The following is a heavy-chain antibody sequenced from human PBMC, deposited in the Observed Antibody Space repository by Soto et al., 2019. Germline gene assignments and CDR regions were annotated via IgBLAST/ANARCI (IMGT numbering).Heavy chain of an antibody. Sequence: EVQLVESGGGLVQPGRSLRLSCAASGFTFDDYAMHWVRQAPGKGLEWVSGISWNSGSIGYADSVKGRFTISRDNAKTSVYLQMNRLRAEDTALYYCAKDIRGYSYGYRGAYYYGMDVWGQGTTVTVSS. J-gene: IGHJ6*02. CDR1: GFTFDDYA. CDR2: ISWNSGSI. V-gene: IGHV3-9*01. CDR3: AKDIRGYSYGYRGAYYYGMDV. D-gene: IGHD5-18*01.